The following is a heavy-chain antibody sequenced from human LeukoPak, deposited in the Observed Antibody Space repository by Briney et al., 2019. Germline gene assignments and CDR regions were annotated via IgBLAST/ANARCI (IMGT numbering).Heavy chain of an antibody. CDR3: ARDGPDCSGGSCSYYFDY. Sequence: PGRSLRLSCAASGFTFSSYSMNWVRQAPGKGLEWVSSISSSSSYIYYADSVKGRFTISRDNAKNSLYLQMNSLRAEDTAVYYCARDGPDCSGGSCSYYFDYWGQGTLVTVSS. CDR1: GFTFSSYS. CDR2: ISSSSSYI. V-gene: IGHV3-21*01. D-gene: IGHD2-15*01. J-gene: IGHJ4*02.